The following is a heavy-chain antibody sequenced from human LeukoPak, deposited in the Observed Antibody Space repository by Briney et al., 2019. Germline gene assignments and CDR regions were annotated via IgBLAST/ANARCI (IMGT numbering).Heavy chain of an antibody. D-gene: IGHD6-6*01. V-gene: IGHV1-24*01. Sequence: ASVKVSCKVSGYTLSELSMHWVRQAPGKGLEWMGGFDPEDGETIYAQKFQGRVTMTEDTSTSTAYMELRTLRSDDTAVYYCARNVYDISSENYFDYWGQGTLVTVSS. CDR3: ARNVYDISSENYFDY. CDR2: FDPEDGET. CDR1: GYTLSELS. J-gene: IGHJ4*02.